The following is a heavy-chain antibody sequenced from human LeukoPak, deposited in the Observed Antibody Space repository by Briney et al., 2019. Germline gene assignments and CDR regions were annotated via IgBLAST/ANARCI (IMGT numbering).Heavy chain of an antibody. V-gene: IGHV4-39*07. CDR2: IYYSGST. J-gene: IGHJ4*02. D-gene: IGHD4/OR15-4a*01. CDR1: GGSISSSSYY. Sequence: SETLSLTCTVSGGSISSSSYYWGWIRQPPGKGLEWIGSIYYSGSTYYNPSLKSRVTISVDTSKNQFSLKLSSVTAADTAVYYCARDHGANLDYWGQGTLVTVSS. CDR3: ARDHGANLDY.